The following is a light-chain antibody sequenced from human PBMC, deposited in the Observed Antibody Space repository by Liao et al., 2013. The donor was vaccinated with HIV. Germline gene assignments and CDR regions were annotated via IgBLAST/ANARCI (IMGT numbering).Light chain of an antibody. CDR1: DIGSKS. J-gene: IGLJ2*01. V-gene: IGLV3-21*04. CDR2: YDS. Sequence: SYELSQPPSVSVAPGKTAKITCGGDDIGSKSVHWYQQKPGQAPVVVIYYDSDRPSGIPERFSASDSGATATLTIRRVEVGDEADYYCQVWDNSVGRVIFGGGTKLTVL. CDR3: QVWDNSVGRVI.